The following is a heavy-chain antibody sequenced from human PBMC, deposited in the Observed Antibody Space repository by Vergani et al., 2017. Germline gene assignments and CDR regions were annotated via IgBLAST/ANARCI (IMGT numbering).Heavy chain of an antibody. Sequence: QVQLQESGPGLVKPSETLSLTCTVSGGSISSYYWSWIRQPPGKGLEWIGYIYYSGSTNYNPSLKSRVTISVDTSKNQFSLKLSSVTAADTAVYYCARVALDPIYCGGDCYNTWGFDYWGQGTLVTVSS. CDR2: IYYSGST. V-gene: IGHV4-59*01. J-gene: IGHJ4*02. CDR1: GGSISSYY. CDR3: ARVALDPIYCGGDCYNTWGFDY. D-gene: IGHD2-21*02.